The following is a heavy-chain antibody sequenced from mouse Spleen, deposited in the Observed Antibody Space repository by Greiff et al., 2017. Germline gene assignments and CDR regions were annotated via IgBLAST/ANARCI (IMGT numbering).Heavy chain of an antibody. D-gene: IGHD1-1*01. Sequence: VQLKQSGAELVRSGASVKLSCTASGFNIKDDYMHWVKQRPEQGLEWIGWIDPENGDTEYASKFQGKATITADTSSNTAYLQLSSLTSEDTAVYYCTKRDDPVDYWGQGTLVTVSA. J-gene: IGHJ3*01. CDR2: IDPENGDT. CDR3: TKRDDPVDY. CDR1: GFNIKDDY. V-gene: IGHV14-4*01.